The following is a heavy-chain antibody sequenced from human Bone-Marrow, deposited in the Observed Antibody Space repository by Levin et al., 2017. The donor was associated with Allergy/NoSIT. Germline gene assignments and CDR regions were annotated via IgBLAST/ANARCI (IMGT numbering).Heavy chain of an antibody. D-gene: IGHD3-10*01. CDR2: ISYDGSNK. J-gene: IGHJ3*02. Sequence: SCAASGFTFSSYGMHWVRQAPGKGLEWVAVISYDGSNKYYADSVKGRFTISRDNSKNTLYLQMNSLRAEDTAVYYCANPPTPGSAFDIWGQGTMDTVSS. CDR3: ANPPTPGSAFDI. CDR1: GFTFSSYG. V-gene: IGHV3-30*18.